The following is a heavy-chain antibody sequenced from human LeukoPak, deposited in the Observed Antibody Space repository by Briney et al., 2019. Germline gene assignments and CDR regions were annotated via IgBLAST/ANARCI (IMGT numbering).Heavy chain of an antibody. CDR2: ITTGSII. V-gene: IGHV3-48*01. CDR3: TRVRGAGLQYYYMDV. J-gene: IGHJ6*03. Sequence: GGSLRLSCAASGFTFSGYSMNWVRQAPGKGLEWVSYITTGSIIYYADSVKGRFTISRDNAKNPLYLQMNSLRADDTAVYYCTRVRGAGLQYYYMDVWGKGTTVTVSS. D-gene: IGHD1-26*01. CDR1: GFTFSGYS.